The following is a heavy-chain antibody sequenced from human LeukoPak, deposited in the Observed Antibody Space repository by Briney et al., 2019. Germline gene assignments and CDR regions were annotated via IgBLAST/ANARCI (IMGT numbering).Heavy chain of an antibody. CDR1: GFTFSDYF. D-gene: IGHD2-2*01. CDR2: ISSRGDTI. J-gene: IGHJ5*02. V-gene: IGHV3-11*01. Sequence: PGGSLRLSCAASGFTFSDYFMTWIRQAPGKGLEWLSYISSRGDTIYYADSVKGRITVSRDNAKNSVSLQMNSLRAEDTAVYYCARDMLGVPAARPQNWFDPWGQGTLVTVSS. CDR3: ARDMLGVPAARPQNWFDP.